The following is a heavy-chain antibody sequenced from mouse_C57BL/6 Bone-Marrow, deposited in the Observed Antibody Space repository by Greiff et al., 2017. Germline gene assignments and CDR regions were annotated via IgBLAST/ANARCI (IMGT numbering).Heavy chain of an antibody. CDR2: ISSGGSYT. CDR1: GFTFSSYG. CDR3: ARRPYYYGSRGWYFDV. D-gene: IGHD1-1*01. V-gene: IGHV5-6*02. J-gene: IGHJ1*03. Sequence: EVKLVESVGDLVKPGGSLKLSCAASGFTFSSYGMSWVRQTPDKRLEWVATISSGGSYTYYPDSVKGRFTISRDNAKNTLYLQMSSLKSEDTAMYYCARRPYYYGSRGWYFDVWGTGTTVTVSS.